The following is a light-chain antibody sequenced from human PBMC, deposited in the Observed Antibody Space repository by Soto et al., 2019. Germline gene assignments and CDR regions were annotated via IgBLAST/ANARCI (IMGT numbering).Light chain of an antibody. CDR2: GAS. Sequence: EIVLTQSPGTLSLSPGERATLSCRASQSVSSSYLGWYQQKPGQAPRLLIYGASNRATGIPDRFSGIGSGTDFTLTISRLEPEDCAVYYCQHYGSSPLTFGEGTKVESK. CDR3: QHYGSSPLT. CDR1: QSVSSSY. V-gene: IGKV3-20*01. J-gene: IGKJ4*01.